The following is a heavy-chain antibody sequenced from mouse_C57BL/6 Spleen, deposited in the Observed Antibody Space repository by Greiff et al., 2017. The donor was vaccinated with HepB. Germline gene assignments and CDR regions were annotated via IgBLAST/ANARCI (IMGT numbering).Heavy chain of an antibody. D-gene: IGHD1-1*01. CDR2: IHPNSGST. V-gene: IGHV1-64*01. CDR1: GYTFTSYW. Sequence: QVQLQQPGAELVKPGASVKLSCKASGYTFTSYWMHWVKQRPGQGLEWIGMIHPNSGSTNYNEKFKSKATLTVDKSSSTAYMQLSSLTSEDSAVYYCARPGVVANWYFDVWGTGTTVTVSS. CDR3: ARPGVVANWYFDV. J-gene: IGHJ1*03.